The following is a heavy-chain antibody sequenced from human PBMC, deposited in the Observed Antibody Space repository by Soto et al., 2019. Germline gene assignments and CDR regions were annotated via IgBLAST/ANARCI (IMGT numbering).Heavy chain of an antibody. CDR3: ARDDTVVVPAATDAFDI. Sequence: PGGSLRLPCAASGFTFSSYSMNWVRQAPGKGLEWVSSISSSSSYIYYADSVKGRFTISRDNAKNSLYLQMNSLRAEDTAVYYCARDDTVVVPAATDAFDIWGQGTMVTVSS. J-gene: IGHJ3*02. CDR1: GFTFSSYS. CDR2: ISSSSSYI. V-gene: IGHV3-21*01. D-gene: IGHD2-2*01.